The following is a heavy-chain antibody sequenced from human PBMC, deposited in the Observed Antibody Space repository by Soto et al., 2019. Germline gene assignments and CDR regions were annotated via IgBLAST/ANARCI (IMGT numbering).Heavy chain of an antibody. J-gene: IGHJ4*02. CDR3: ARATGYYYTSGSDS. D-gene: IGHD3-22*01. V-gene: IGHV3-11*06. CDR1: GFTFSDYY. Sequence: GGSLRLSCAASGFTFSDYYMSWIRQAPGKGLGWISYISSNSNYKNHADSVRARFTNSRGNARNPLYLQMNGLRAENTAVYYCARATGYYYTSGSDSWGQGTLVTVSS. CDR2: ISSNSNYK.